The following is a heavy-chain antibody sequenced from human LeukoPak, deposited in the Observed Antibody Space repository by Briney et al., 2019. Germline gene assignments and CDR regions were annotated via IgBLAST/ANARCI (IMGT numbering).Heavy chain of an antibody. Sequence: GGSLRLSCAASGFTFSSYGMSWVRQAPGKGLEWVSAISGSGGSTYYADSGKGRFTIARDNSKNTLYLQMNSLRAEDTAVYYCAKGADYGDYVLKFYYYYYMDVWGKGTTVTISS. CDR3: AKGADYGDYVLKFYYYYYMDV. CDR2: ISGSGGST. D-gene: IGHD4-17*01. J-gene: IGHJ6*03. V-gene: IGHV3-23*01. CDR1: GFTFSSYG.